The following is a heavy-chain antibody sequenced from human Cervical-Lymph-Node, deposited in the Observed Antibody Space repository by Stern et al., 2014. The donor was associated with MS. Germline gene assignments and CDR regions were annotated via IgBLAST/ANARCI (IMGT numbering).Heavy chain of an antibody. V-gene: IGHV1-2*06. CDR2: INPNTGET. Sequence: DQLVESGAEVKKPGASVKVSCKASGYNFIAYNLHWVRQAPGQGLEWMGRINPNTGETTYAQKFQGRVTMTRDTSISTAYMDLNRLTSDATAVYYCARAQGAVRGVWYYYAMDVWGQGTTVTVSS. CDR1: GYNFIAYN. D-gene: IGHD3-10*01. CDR3: ARAQGAVRGVWYYYAMDV. J-gene: IGHJ6*02.